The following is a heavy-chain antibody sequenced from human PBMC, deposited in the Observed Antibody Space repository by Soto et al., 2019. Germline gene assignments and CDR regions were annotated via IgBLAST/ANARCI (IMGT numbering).Heavy chain of an antibody. CDR2: IYYSGST. J-gene: IGHJ1*01. D-gene: IGHD3-22*01. V-gene: IGHV4-59*01. Sequence: SETLSLTCTVSGGSISSYYWSWIRQPPGKGLEWIGYIYYSGSTNYNPSLKSRVTISVDTSKNQFSLKLSSVTAADTAVYYCAVGGLYDSSGGEYFQHWGQGTLVTVS. CDR3: AVGGLYDSSGGEYFQH. CDR1: GGSISSYY.